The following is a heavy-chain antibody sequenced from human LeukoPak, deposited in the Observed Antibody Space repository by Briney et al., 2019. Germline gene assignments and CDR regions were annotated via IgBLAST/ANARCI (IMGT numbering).Heavy chain of an antibody. V-gene: IGHV4-34*01. Sequence: SETLSLTCAVYGGSFSGYYWRWIRQPPGKGLEWIGEINHSGSTNYNPSLKSRVTISVDTSKNQFSLKLSSVTAADTAVYYCAVGTYYDFWSGCYRFDYWGQGTLVTVSS. CDR1: GGSFSGYY. J-gene: IGHJ4*02. D-gene: IGHD3-3*01. CDR2: INHSGST. CDR3: AVGTYYDFWSGCYRFDY.